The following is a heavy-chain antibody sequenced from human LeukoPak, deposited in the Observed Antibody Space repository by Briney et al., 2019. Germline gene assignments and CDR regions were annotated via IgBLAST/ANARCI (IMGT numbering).Heavy chain of an antibody. V-gene: IGHV3-7*01. CDR1: GFTFSGYW. CDR2: IRQDGSEK. D-gene: IGHD2-21*02. CDR3: ARTAAGVDY. J-gene: IGHJ4*02. Sequence: GGSLRLSCAASGFTFSGYWMSWVRQAPGKGLEWVANIRQDGSEKYYVDSVKGRFTISRDNAKNSLYLQMNSLRAEDTAVYYCARTAAGVDYWGQGILVTVSS.